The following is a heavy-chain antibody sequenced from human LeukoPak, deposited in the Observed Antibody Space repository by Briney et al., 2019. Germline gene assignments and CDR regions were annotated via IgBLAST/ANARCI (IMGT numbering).Heavy chain of an antibody. D-gene: IGHD4-17*01. CDR2: IYYSGST. CDR1: GGSISSGGYY. CDR3: ASGTVTTSDY. J-gene: IGHJ4*02. V-gene: IGHV4-61*08. Sequence: PSETLSLTCTVSGGSISSGGYYWSWLRQHPGKGLEWIGYIYYSGSTNYNPSLKSRVTISVDTSKNQFSLKLSSVTAADTAVYYCASGTVTTSDYWGQGTLVTVSS.